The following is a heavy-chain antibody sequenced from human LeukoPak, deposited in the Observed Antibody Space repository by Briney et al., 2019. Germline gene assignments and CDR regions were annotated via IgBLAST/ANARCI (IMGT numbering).Heavy chain of an antibody. D-gene: IGHD3-9*01. J-gene: IGHJ6*02. CDR3: ARPTDILTGYYQDYYGMDV. CDR2: INPSGGST. CDR1: GHTFTSYY. V-gene: IGHV1-46*03. Sequence: ASVKVSCKASGHTFTSYYMHWVRQAPGQGLEWMGIINPSGGSTSYAQKFQGRVTMTRDTSTSTVYMELSSLRSEDTAVYYCARPTDILTGYYQDYYGMDVWGQGTTVTVSS.